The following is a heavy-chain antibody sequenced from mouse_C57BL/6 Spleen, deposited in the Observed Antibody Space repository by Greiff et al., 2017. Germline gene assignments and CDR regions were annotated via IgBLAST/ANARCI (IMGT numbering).Heavy chain of an antibody. CDR1: GYTFTSYW. Sequence: QVQLQQPGAELVRPGSSVKLSCTASGYTFTSYWMHWVKQRPIQGLEWIGNIDPSDSETHYNQKFKDKATLTVDKSSSTAYMQLSSLTSEDSAVYYCARGGDYYAMDYWGQGTSVTVSS. CDR3: ARGGDYYAMDY. J-gene: IGHJ4*01. V-gene: IGHV1-52*01. CDR2: IDPSDSET.